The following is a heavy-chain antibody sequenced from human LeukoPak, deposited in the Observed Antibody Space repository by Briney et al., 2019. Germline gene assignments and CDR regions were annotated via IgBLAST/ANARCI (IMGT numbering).Heavy chain of an antibody. CDR1: GGSVSSCSYY. D-gene: IGHD5/OR15-5a*01. CDR2: IYYSGST. J-gene: IGHJ3*02. Sequence: SETLSLTCTVSGGSVSSCSYYWSWIRQPPGKGLVWIGYIYYSGSTNYNPSLKSRVTISVDTSKNQFSLKLSSVTAADTAVYYCAKARVKVSYALDIWGQGTMVTVSS. CDR3: AKARVKVSYALDI. V-gene: IGHV4-61*01.